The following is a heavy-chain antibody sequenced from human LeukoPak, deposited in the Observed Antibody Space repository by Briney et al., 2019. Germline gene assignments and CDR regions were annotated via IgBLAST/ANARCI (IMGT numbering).Heavy chain of an antibody. D-gene: IGHD3-22*01. J-gene: IGHJ4*02. CDR3: AKDSRGYPQYYFDY. CDR1: GFTFDDYA. CDR2: ISWNSGSI. Sequence: GRSLRLSCAASGFTFDDYAMLWVRQAPGKGLEWGSGISWNSGSIGYADSVKGRFTISRDNAKNSLYLQMNSLRAEDTALYYCAKDSRGYPQYYFDYWGQGTLVTVSS. V-gene: IGHV3-9*01.